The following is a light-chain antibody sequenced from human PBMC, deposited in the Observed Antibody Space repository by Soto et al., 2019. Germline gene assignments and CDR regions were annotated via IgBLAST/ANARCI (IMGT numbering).Light chain of an antibody. J-gene: IGKJ5*01. CDR2: AAS. V-gene: IGKV1-39*01. CDR3: QQSYTFPT. CDR1: QSVSTY. Sequence: DIQMTQSPSSLSASVGDRVTITCRASQSVSTYLNWYQQRLGEAPKLLIYAASSLQSGVPSRFRGSGSGTDFSLTINGLQPEDFATYYCQQSYTFPTFGQGTRLEIK.